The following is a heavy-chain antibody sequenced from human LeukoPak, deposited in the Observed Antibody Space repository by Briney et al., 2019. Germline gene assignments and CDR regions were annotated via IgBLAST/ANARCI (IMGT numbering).Heavy chain of an antibody. Sequence: GDLILSSSASGCTFSTYPMHWVRQAPGKGLQYVSGISTDGVSTYYANSVEGRFTISRDNSKTTLYLQMGSLRAEDMAVYYCARGGNWDYFDYWGQGTLVTVSS. CDR2: ISTDGVST. V-gene: IGHV3-64*01. J-gene: IGHJ4*02. D-gene: IGHD7-27*01. CDR3: ARGGNWDYFDY. CDR1: GCTFSTYP.